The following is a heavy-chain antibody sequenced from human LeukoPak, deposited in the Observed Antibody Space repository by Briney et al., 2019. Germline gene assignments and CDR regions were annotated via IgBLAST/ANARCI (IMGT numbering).Heavy chain of an antibody. CDR3: ARDTYRSSFDS. J-gene: IGHJ4*02. CDR2: VSVTVTGVT. Sequence: SETLSLTRTVSSDSFNNFYWAWVRQPAGKGLEWIGRVSVTVTGVTSYNPSLKSRVSVSVDTSKKQFSLRLTSVTAADTAVYYCARDTYRSSFDSWGQGILVTVSS. V-gene: IGHV4-4*07. CDR1: SDSFNNFY. D-gene: IGHD1-26*01.